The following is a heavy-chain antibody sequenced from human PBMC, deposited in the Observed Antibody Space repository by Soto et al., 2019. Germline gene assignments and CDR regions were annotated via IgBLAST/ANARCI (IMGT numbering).Heavy chain of an antibody. Sequence: VGSLRLSCAASGFTFSSYGMHWVRQAPGKGLEWVAVISYDGSNKYYADSVKGRFTISRDNSKNTLYLQMNSLRAEDTAVYYCAKDVVVGATTGLGDYYYYYGMDVWGQGTTVTVSS. J-gene: IGHJ6*02. CDR1: GFTFSSYG. V-gene: IGHV3-30*18. D-gene: IGHD1-26*01. CDR3: AKDVVVGATTGLGDYYYYYGMDV. CDR2: ISYDGSNK.